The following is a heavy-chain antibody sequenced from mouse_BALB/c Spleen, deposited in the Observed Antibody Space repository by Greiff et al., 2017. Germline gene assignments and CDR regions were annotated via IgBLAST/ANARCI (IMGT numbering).Heavy chain of an antibody. D-gene: IGHD2-3*01. CDR3: ARGPYDGYYDYAMDY. J-gene: IGHJ4*01. Sequence: VQLQQSGPELVKPGASVKISCKASGYAFSSSWMNWVKQRPGQGLEWIGRIYPGDGDTNYNGKFKGKATLTADKSSSTAYMQLSSLTSVDSAVYFCARGPYDGYYDYAMDYWGQGTSVTVSS. V-gene: IGHV1-82*01. CDR2: IYPGDGDT. CDR1: GYAFSSSW.